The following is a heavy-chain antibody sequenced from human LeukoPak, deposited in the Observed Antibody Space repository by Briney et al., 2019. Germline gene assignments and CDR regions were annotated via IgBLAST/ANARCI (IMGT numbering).Heavy chain of an antibody. Sequence: GPLRLSCAASGFYFTNHAMSWIRQPPGKGLEWIGYIYYSGSANYTPSLKSRVTISEDTYKNQFSLKLSSVTAADTAVYYCARARSSSWYGFIDYWGQGTLVTVSS. CDR3: ARARSSSWYGFIDY. V-gene: IGHV4-59*11. CDR1: GFYFTNHA. CDR2: IYYSGSA. D-gene: IGHD6-13*01. J-gene: IGHJ4*02.